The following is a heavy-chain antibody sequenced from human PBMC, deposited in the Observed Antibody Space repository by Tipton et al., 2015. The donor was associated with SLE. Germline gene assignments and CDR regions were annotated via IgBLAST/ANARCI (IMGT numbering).Heavy chain of an antibody. V-gene: IGHV4-59*01. Sequence: TLPLTCTVSGGSISSYYWSWIRLPPGKGLEWIGCIYYSGNTNYNPSLKSRVTISVDTSKNRFSLNLSSVTAADTAVYYCARDLSGAHYDLWGRGTLVTVSS. J-gene: IGHJ2*01. CDR1: GGSISSYY. CDR3: ARDLSGAHYDL. D-gene: IGHD3-3*01. CDR2: IYYSGNT.